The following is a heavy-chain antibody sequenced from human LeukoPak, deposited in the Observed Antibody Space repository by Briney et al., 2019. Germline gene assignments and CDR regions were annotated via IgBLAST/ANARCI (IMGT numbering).Heavy chain of an antibody. D-gene: IGHD5-24*01. V-gene: IGHV1-18*01. J-gene: IGHJ4*02. Sequence: KLQGRVTMTTDTSTSIAYMELRSLRSDDTAIYYCAREMATTSFDYWGQGTLVTVSS. CDR3: AREMATTSFDY.